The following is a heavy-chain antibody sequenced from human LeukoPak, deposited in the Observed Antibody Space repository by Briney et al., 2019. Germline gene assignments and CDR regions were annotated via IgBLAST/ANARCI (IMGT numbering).Heavy chain of an antibody. Sequence: GGSLRLSCAASGFTFSGYEMNWVRQAPGKGLEWVSYISSSGSTIYYADSVKGRFTISRDNAKNSLYLQMNSLRAEDTAVYYCAREVVLRYFDRWGQGTLVTVSS. CDR2: ISSSGSTI. D-gene: IGHD3-9*01. CDR1: GFTFSGYE. J-gene: IGHJ4*02. V-gene: IGHV3-48*03. CDR3: AREVVLRYFDR.